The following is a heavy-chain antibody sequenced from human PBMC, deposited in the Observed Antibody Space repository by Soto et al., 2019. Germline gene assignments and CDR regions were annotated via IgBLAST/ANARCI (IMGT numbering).Heavy chain of an antibody. D-gene: IGHD3-3*01. CDR2: ISGSGTST. J-gene: IGHJ4*02. CDR3: AKGYDFWSGYYTDY. CDR1: GFTFSSYA. V-gene: IGHV3-23*01. Sequence: EVQLLESGGGLVQPGGSLRLSCAASGFTFSSYAMSWVRQAPGTGLEWVSAISGSGTSTYYADSVKGRFTISRDNSKNTLFLQINSLRAEDTAVYYCAKGYDFWSGYYTDYWGQGTLVTVSS.